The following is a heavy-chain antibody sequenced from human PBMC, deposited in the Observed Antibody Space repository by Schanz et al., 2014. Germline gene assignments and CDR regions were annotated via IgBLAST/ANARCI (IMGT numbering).Heavy chain of an antibody. CDR1: GFSFDKYG. V-gene: IGHV3-33*06. D-gene: IGHD3-22*01. CDR3: AKSYDTSGYSGFDY. J-gene: IGHJ4*02. CDR2: IWYDGSKT. Sequence: HVQLVESGGGVVQPGRSLRLSCAASGFSFDKYGMHWVRQAPGKGLEWVGVIWYDGSKTYYADSVRGRFTISRDNSKNTLYLQMNSLRTEDTAVYFCAKSYDTSGYSGFDYWGQGTLVTVSS.